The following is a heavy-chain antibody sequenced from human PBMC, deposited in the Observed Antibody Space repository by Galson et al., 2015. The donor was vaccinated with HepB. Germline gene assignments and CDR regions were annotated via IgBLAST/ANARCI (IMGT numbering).Heavy chain of an antibody. CDR2: ISYDGSNK. Sequence: SLRLSCAASGFTFSSYAMHWVRQAPGKGLEWVAVISYDGSNKYYADSVKGRFTISRDNSKNTLYLQMNSLRAEDTAVYYCARVYGSGSYYSPIYYYYYMDVWGKGTTVTVSS. CDR3: ARVYGSGSYYSPIYYYYYMDV. J-gene: IGHJ6*03. D-gene: IGHD3-10*01. V-gene: IGHV3-30-3*01. CDR1: GFTFSSYA.